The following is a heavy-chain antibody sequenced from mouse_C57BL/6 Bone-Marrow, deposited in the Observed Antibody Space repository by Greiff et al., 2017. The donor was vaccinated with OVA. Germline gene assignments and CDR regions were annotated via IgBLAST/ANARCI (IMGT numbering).Heavy chain of an antibody. Sequence: VQLQQPGAGLVKPGASVKLSCEASGYTFTSYGMPWVKQTPGQGLEWIGMIRPNSGSTNYNEKFKSKATLTGDKSSSTFYMQFSSLTSEDSAVYGCAGSNYGFDYWGQGTTLTVSS. CDR3: AGSNYGFDY. J-gene: IGHJ2*01. V-gene: IGHV1-64*01. CDR1: GYTFTSYG. D-gene: IGHD2-5*01. CDR2: IRPNSGST.